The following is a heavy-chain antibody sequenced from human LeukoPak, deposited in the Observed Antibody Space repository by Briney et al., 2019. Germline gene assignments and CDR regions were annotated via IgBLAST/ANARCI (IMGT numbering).Heavy chain of an antibody. Sequence: SETLSLTCTVSGGSIRSYYWSWIRQPPGKGLEWIGSIYYSGSTNYNPSLKSRVTISVDTSKNQFSLKLSSVTAADTAVYYCARDLYEVRGVWDWFDPWGQGTLVTVSS. D-gene: IGHD3-10*02. CDR1: GGSIRSYY. CDR2: IYYSGST. J-gene: IGHJ5*02. V-gene: IGHV4-59*12. CDR3: ARDLYEVRGVWDWFDP.